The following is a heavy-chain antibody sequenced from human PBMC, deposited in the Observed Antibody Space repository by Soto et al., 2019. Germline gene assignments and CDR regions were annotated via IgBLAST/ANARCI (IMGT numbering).Heavy chain of an antibody. D-gene: IGHD1-26*01. V-gene: IGHV1-69*13. Sequence: ASVKVSCKASGGTFSSYAISWVRQAPGQGLEWMGGIIPIFGTANYAQKFQGRVTITADESTSTANMELSSLRSEDTAVDYWAGGPASGSYRDYFDYWGQGTLVTVSS. CDR2: IIPIFGTA. J-gene: IGHJ4*02. CDR1: GGTFSSYA. CDR3: AGGPASGSYRDYFDY.